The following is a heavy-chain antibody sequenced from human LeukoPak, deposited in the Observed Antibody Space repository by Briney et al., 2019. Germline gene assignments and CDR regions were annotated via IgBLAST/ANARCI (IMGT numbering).Heavy chain of an antibody. CDR2: ISNDANNK. CDR1: GFTFSGYA. V-gene: IGHV3-30*01. CDR3: ARGAGASGGRDYYSDY. D-gene: IGHD6-13*01. J-gene: IGHJ4*02. Sequence: GGSLRLSCAASGFTFSGYALHWVRQAPGKGLEWVAVISNDANNKHYADTVKGRFTISRDNSKNTLFLQVNSLRPEDTALYYCARGAGASGGRDYYSDYWGQGVLVAVSS.